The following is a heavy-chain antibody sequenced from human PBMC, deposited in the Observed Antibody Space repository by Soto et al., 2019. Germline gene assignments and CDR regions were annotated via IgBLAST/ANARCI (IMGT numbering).Heavy chain of an antibody. CDR2: IWYDGSNK. J-gene: IGHJ6*02. D-gene: IGHD6-13*01. CDR1: GFTFSSYG. Sequence: GGSLRLSCAASGFTFSSYGMHWVRQAPGKGLEWVAVIWYDGSNKYYADSVKGRFTISRDNSKNTLYLQMDSLRAEDTAVYYCARDFGIAAAGPNYYYYGMDVWGQGTTVTVSS. CDR3: ARDFGIAAAGPNYYYYGMDV. V-gene: IGHV3-33*01.